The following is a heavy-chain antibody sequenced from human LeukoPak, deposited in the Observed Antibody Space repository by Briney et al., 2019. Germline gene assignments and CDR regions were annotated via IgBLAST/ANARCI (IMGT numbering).Heavy chain of an antibody. CDR3: ARDLLHYDYIWGSYKYYFDH. D-gene: IGHD3-16*01. CDR2: IYTSGST. CDR1: GGSISSYY. J-gene: IGHJ4*02. V-gene: IGHV4-4*07. Sequence: SETLSLTCTVSGGSISSYYWSWIRQPAGKGLEWIGRIYTSGSTNYNPSLKSRVAMSVDTSKNQFSLKLSSVTAADTAVYYCARDLLHYDYIWGSYKYYFDHWGQGTLVTVSS.